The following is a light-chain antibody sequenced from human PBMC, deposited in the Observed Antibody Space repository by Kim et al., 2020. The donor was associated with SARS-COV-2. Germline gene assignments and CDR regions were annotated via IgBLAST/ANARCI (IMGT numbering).Light chain of an antibody. Sequence: EIVMTQSPATLSVSPGERATLSCWASQSVTTNLAWYQHKPGQAPRLLIYYASTRATGVPARFSGSGSGTEFTLTISGLQSEDSAVYYCQQYKNWPPITFGQGTRLEIK. CDR3: QQYKNWPPIT. V-gene: IGKV3-15*01. J-gene: IGKJ5*01. CDR2: YAS. CDR1: QSVTTN.